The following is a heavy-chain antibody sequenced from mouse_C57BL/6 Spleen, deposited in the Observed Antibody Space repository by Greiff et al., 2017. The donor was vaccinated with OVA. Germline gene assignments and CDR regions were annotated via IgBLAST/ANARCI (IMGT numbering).Heavy chain of an antibody. CDR1: GYTFTSYW. D-gene: IGHD2-13*01. Sequence: QVQLKQPGAELVRPGSSVKLSCKASGYTFTSYWMHWVKQRPIQGLEWIGNIDPSDSETHYNQKFKDKATLTVDKSSSTAYMQPSSLTSEDSAVYYCARQGTNYFDYWGQGTTLTVSS. CDR2: IDPSDSET. V-gene: IGHV1-52*01. CDR3: ARQGTNYFDY. J-gene: IGHJ2*01.